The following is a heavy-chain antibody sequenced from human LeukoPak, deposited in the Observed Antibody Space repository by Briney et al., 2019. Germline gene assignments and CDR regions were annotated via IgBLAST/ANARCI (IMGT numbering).Heavy chain of an antibody. CDR3: TTIGYCSGGSCS. J-gene: IGHJ5*02. CDR2: IRSKANSYAT. CDR1: GFTFSGSA. Sequence: GGSLRLSCAASGFTFSGSAMHWVRQASGKGLEGVGRIRSKANSYATAYAASVKGRFTISRDDSKNTAYLQMNSLKTEDTAVYYCTTIGYCSGGSCSWGQGTLVTVSS. D-gene: IGHD2-15*01. V-gene: IGHV3-73*01.